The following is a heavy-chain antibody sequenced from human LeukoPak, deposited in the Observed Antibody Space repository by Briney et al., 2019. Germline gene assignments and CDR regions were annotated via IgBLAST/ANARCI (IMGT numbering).Heavy chain of an antibody. J-gene: IGHJ4*02. Sequence: ASETLSLTCAVSFGSLSDYNWSWLRQSPEKGLEWIGEITDSATTHYNPSLETRVTISIDTAKRQFSLRLTSLTVADTAVYYCARGLDLDGLDSWGQGTLVTVSS. D-gene: IGHD1-1*01. CDR3: ARGLDLDGLDS. V-gene: IGHV4-34*01. CDR1: FGSLSDYN. CDR2: ITDSATT.